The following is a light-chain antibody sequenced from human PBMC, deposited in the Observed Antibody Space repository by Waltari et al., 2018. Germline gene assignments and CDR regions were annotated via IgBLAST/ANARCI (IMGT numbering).Light chain of an antibody. CDR1: QGVSRT. CDR3: QKYGTLPAT. J-gene: IGKJ1*01. Sequence: EMVLTQSPGTLSLSPGKRATLPCRASQGVSRTLAWYQQKPVQAPRLLIYDASSRATGIPDRFSGSGSGTDFSLTISRLEPEDFAVYYCQKYGTLPATFGQGTKVEIK. V-gene: IGKV3-20*01. CDR2: DAS.